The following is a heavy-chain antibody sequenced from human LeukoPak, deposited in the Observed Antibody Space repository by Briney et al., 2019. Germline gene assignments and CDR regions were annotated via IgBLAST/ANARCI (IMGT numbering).Heavy chain of an antibody. J-gene: IGHJ1*01. D-gene: IGHD1-26*01. CDR1: GHSFTSYW. V-gene: IGHV5-51*01. Sequence: GESLKISCQGSGHSFTSYWIGWVRQMPGKGLEWMGIIYPGDSDTRYSPSFQGQVTISADKSISTAYLQWSSLKASDTAMYYCARLSDSGSYREKYFQHWGQGTLVTVSS. CDR3: ARLSDSGSYREKYFQH. CDR2: IYPGDSDT.